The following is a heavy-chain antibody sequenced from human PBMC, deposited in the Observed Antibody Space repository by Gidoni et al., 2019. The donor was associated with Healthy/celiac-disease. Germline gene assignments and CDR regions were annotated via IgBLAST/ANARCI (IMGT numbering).Heavy chain of an antibody. Sequence: EVQLVQSGAEVKQPGESLKISCKGSGYSFTTYWTAWGRQMPGKGLEWMGIFYPGDSDTRYSPSFQGQDTISADKSISTAYLQWSSLKASDTAMYYCAREGGSEYYYDSSGYYPDAFDIWGQGTMVTVSS. CDR3: AREGGSEYYYDSSGYYPDAFDI. J-gene: IGHJ3*02. V-gene: IGHV5-51*01. CDR2: FYPGDSDT. D-gene: IGHD3-22*01. CDR1: GYSFTTYW.